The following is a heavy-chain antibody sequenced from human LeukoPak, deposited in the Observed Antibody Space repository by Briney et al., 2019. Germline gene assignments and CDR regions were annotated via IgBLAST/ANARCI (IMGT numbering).Heavy chain of an antibody. Sequence: SETLTLNFTVSGDSIRNTNYYWGWIRQPPGKGLEWIGNIYYSGSTYYNLSLECRVTISVDTSKNQFSLKLSSVTAADTAVYYCARHPPSVDILDYWGQGTLVTVSS. J-gene: IGHJ4*02. D-gene: IGHD2-2*03. CDR1: GDSIRNTNYY. CDR3: ARHPPSVDILDY. CDR2: IYYSGST. V-gene: IGHV4-39*01.